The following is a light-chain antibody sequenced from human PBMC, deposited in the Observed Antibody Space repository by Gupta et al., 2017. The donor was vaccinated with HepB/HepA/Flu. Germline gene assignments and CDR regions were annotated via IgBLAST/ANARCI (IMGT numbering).Light chain of an antibody. CDR2: KAS. V-gene: IGKV1-5*03. Sequence: DIQMTQSPSTLPASVADRVTITCRASQSITTWLAWYQQKPGKAPKLLIYKASSVVSGVLSRFSGSGSVTEFTLTIRSLHLDDFATYYFQRDNSYAYTFGQGTRMEIK. CDR3: QRDNSYAYT. J-gene: IGKJ2*01. CDR1: QSITTW.